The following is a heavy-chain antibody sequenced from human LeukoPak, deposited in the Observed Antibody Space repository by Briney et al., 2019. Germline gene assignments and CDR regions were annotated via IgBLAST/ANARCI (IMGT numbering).Heavy chain of an antibody. Sequence: AGGSLRLSCAASGFTFSSYSMTWVRQAPGKGLEWVSSISSSSSYIYYADSVKGRFTISRDNSKNTLYLQMNSLRAEDTAVYYCANPTLKELRDFDYWGQGTLVTVSS. J-gene: IGHJ4*02. D-gene: IGHD1-26*01. V-gene: IGHV3-21*04. CDR2: ISSSSSYI. CDR3: ANPTLKELRDFDY. CDR1: GFTFSSYS.